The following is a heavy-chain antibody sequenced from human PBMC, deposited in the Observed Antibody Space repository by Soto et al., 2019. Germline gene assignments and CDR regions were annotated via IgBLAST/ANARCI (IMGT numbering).Heavy chain of an antibody. CDR3: SRCGIDSPSGPYYRMDV. Sequence: SGTRCVTCAVPSTSISSSNWWSWVRQPPGKGLEWIGEIYHSGSTNYNPSLKSRVTISVDKYKNQFSLKLSSVTAADTAVYYCSRCGIDSPSGPYYRMDVRGQGTTVT. CDR1: STSISSSNW. CDR2: IYHSGST. V-gene: IGHV4-4*02. D-gene: IGHD1-26*01. J-gene: IGHJ6*02.